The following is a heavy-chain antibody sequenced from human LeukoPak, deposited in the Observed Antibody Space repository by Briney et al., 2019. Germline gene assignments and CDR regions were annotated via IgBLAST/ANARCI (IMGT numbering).Heavy chain of an antibody. CDR3: ARFQSGSYYSDY. CDR1: GFTFSSYA. CDR2: ITFSSSYI. Sequence: GGSLRLSCAASGFTFSSYAMSWVRQAPGKGLEWVSSITFSSSYIYYADSVKGRFTISRDNAKNSLYLQMDSLRDEDTAVYFCARFQSGSYYSDYWGQGTLVTVSS. J-gene: IGHJ4*02. D-gene: IGHD1-26*01. V-gene: IGHV3-21*01.